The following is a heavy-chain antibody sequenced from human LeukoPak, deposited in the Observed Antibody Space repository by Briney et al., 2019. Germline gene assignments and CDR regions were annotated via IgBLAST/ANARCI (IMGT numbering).Heavy chain of an antibody. CDR2: IAYGGTYT. CDR1: GFTFSDYA. V-gene: IGHV3-30*03. Sequence: GTSLRLSCAASGFTFSDYAMHWVRQAPGKGLEWVAVIAYGGTYTHHADSLKGRFTISRDNSRDTLYLQINSLRPEDTALYYCARNKATTAFFGMDVWGQGTTIIVSS. J-gene: IGHJ6*02. D-gene: IGHD2/OR15-2a*01. CDR3: ARNKATTAFFGMDV.